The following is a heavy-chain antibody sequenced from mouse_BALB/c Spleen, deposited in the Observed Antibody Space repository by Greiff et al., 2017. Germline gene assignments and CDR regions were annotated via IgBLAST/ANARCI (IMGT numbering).Heavy chain of an antibody. V-gene: IGHV1-63*02. D-gene: IGHD1-1*01. CDR1: GYTFTNYW. J-gene: IGHJ2*01. Sequence: VQRVESGAELVRPGTSVKMSCKAAGYTFTNYWIGWVKQRPGHGLEWIGDIYPGGGYTNYNEKFKSKATLTVDTSSSTAYMQLSSLASEDSALYYCASGYYGSYFDYWGQGTTLTVSS. CDR2: IYPGGGYT. CDR3: ASGYYGSYFDY.